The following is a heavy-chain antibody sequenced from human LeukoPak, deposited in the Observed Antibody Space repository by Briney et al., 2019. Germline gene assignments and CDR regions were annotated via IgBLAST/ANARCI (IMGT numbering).Heavy chain of an antibody. CDR1: GFTFSSYS. CDR2: ISSSSSYI. Sequence: GGSLRLSCAASGFTFSSYSMNWVRQAPGKGLEWVSSISSSSSYIYYADSVKGRFTISRDNSKNTLYLQMNSLRAEDTAVYYCAKDGGYDYYYYGMDVWGQGTTVTVSS. CDR3: AKDGGYDYYYYGMDV. J-gene: IGHJ6*02. D-gene: IGHD5-12*01. V-gene: IGHV3-21*04.